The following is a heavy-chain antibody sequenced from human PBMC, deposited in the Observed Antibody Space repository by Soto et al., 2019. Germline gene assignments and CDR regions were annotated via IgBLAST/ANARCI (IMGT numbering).Heavy chain of an antibody. J-gene: IGHJ2*01. V-gene: IGHV4-61*01. CDR3: QRVPTTYYYDSSRYPCYFDL. CDR1: GGSVSSGSYY. CDR2: IYYSGST. Sequence: QVQLQESGPGLVKPSETLSLTCTVSGGSVSSGSYYWSWIRQPPGKGLELIVYIYYSGSTNYNPSLQSRVTISVDTSKNQFSLKLSSVTAADTAVYYCQRVPTTYYYDSSRYPCYFDLWGLGTLVTVSS. D-gene: IGHD3-22*01.